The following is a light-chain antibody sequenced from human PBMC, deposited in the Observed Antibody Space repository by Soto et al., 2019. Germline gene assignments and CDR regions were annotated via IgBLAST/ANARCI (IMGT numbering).Light chain of an antibody. CDR3: CSYSGTYTYV. J-gene: IGLJ1*01. V-gene: IGLV2-11*01. CDR1: SSDVGGYNY. CDR2: DVS. Sequence: QSVLTQPRSVSGSPGQSVTISCTGTSSDVGGYNYVSWYQQHPGRAPKVMIYDVSKRPSGVPDRFSGSKSGNTASLTISGLQADADVHFHRCSYSGTYTYVLGNGTKVT.